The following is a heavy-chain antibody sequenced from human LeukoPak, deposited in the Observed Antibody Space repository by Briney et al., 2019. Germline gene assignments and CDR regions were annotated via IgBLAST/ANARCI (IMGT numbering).Heavy chain of an antibody. CDR2: IKEDESEK. D-gene: IGHD5/OR15-5a*01. Sequence: GGSLRLSCAASGFTFSSYWMSWVRQAPGKGLEWVANIKEDESEKYYVDAVEGRFTISRDNAKNSVFLQMNSLRVEDTAVYYCARGVYAFDIWGQGTMVTVSS. CDR1: GFTFSSYW. J-gene: IGHJ3*02. V-gene: IGHV3-7*01. CDR3: ARGVYAFDI.